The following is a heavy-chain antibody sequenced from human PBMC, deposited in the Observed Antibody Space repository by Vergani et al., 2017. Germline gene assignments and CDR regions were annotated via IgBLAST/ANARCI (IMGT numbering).Heavy chain of an antibody. CDR1: GFTFSSYG. CDR3: AKDQVYSRQWLARRGYFVY. CDR2: IRYDGSNK. Sequence: QVQLVESGGGVVQPGGSLRLSCAASGFTFSSYGMHWVRQAPGKGLEWVAFIRYDGSNKYYADSVKGRFTISRDNSKNTLYLQMNSLRAEDTAVYYCAKDQVYSRQWLARRGYFVYWGQGTLVTVSS. J-gene: IGHJ4*02. D-gene: IGHD6-19*01. V-gene: IGHV3-30*02.